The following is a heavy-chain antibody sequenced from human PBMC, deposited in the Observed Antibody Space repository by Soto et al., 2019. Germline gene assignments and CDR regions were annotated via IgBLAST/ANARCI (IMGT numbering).Heavy chain of an antibody. Sequence: GESLKISCKGSGYRFTSYRISWVRQMPGKGLEWMGNIDPSDSYTTYSPSFQGHVTMSADQSISTAYLQWSSLKASDTAMYYFGRHTGGLGAKMDQWFVPWGQGTLVTVSS. D-gene: IGHD1-26*01. CDR3: GRHTGGLGAKMDQWFVP. CDR2: IDPSDSYT. V-gene: IGHV5-10-1*01. CDR1: GYRFTSYR. J-gene: IGHJ5*02.